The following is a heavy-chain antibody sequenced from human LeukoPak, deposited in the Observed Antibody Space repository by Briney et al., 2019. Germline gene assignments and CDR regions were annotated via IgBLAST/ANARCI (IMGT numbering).Heavy chain of an antibody. D-gene: IGHD1-26*01. J-gene: IGHJ4*02. V-gene: IGHV3-7*01. CDR3: ARDNYSGSRYFDH. CDR1: GFTFSSYW. Sequence: GGSLRLACAASGFTFSSYWMTWVRHLPGKGLEWVAKIKQDGSEKYYVDSVKGRFTISRDNTRDSLYLQMNSLRAEDTAIYYCARDNYSGSRYFDHWGQGTLVTVSS. CDR2: IKQDGSEK.